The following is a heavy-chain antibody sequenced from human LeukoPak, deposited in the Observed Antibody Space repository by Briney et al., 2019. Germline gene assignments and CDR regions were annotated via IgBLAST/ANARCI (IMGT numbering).Heavy chain of an antibody. Sequence: PSETLSLTCTVSGDSISKSGQYWSWIRQPPGKGLEWIGFNFYSGSSTHYNPSLKSRVTISVDTSKNQFSLQLSSVTAADTAVYYCARQSHYDSILHWGQGTLVTVSS. D-gene: IGHD3-22*01. CDR2: NFYSGSS. CDR1: GDSISKSGQY. CDR3: ARQSHYDSILH. V-gene: IGHV4-59*08. J-gene: IGHJ4*02.